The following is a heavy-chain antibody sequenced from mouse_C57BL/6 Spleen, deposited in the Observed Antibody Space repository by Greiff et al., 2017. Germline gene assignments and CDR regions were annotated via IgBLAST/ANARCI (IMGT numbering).Heavy chain of an antibody. D-gene: IGHD2-1*01. CDR2: IYPRSGNT. CDR1: GYTFTSYG. J-gene: IGHJ4*01. CDR3: ARYGNYEGNYAMDY. Sequence: VQRVESGAELARPGASVKLSCKASGYTFTSYGISWVKQRTGQGLEWIGEIYPRSGNTYYNEKFKGKATLTADKSSSTAYMELRSLTSEDSAVYFCARYGNYEGNYAMDYWGQGTSVTVSS. V-gene: IGHV1-81*01.